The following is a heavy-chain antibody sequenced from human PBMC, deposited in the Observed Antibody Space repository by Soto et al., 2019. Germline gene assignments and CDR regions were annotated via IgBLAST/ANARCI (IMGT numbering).Heavy chain of an antibody. CDR1: GGSISSYY. J-gene: IGHJ6*02. CDR3: ARAYHDILTGYYYYGMDV. Sequence: SETLSLTCTVSGGSISSYYWSWIRQPAGKGLEWIGRIYTSGSTNYNPSLKSRVTMSVDTSKNQFSLKLSSVTAADTAVYYCARAYHDILTGYYYYGMDVWGQGTTVTVSS. CDR2: IYTSGST. V-gene: IGHV4-4*07. D-gene: IGHD3-9*01.